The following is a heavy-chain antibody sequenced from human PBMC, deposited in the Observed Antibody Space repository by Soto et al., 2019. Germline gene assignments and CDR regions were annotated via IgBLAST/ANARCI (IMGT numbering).Heavy chain of an antibody. CDR2: INHSGST. V-gene: IGHV4-34*01. D-gene: IGHD5-18*01. Sequence: SEXLSLTCAVYGGSFSGYYWSWIRQPPGKGLEWIGEINHSGSTNYNPSLKSRVTISVDTSKNQFSLKLSSVTAADTAVYYCARFIRRGIQLWLQWFDPWGQGTLVTVSS. J-gene: IGHJ5*02. CDR3: ARFIRRGIQLWLQWFDP. CDR1: GGSFSGYY.